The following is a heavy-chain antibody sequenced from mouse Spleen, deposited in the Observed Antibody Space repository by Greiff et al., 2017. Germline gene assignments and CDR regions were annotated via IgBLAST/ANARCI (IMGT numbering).Heavy chain of an antibody. CDR2: IFPGTGTT. CDR3: AREYGSSYGAMDY. V-gene: IGHV1S132*01. Sequence: QVQLQQSGAELVKPGASVKLSCKTSGYTFTSYWIQWVKQRPGQGLGWIGEIFPGTGTTYYNEKFKGKATLTIDTSSSTAYMQLSSLTSEDSAVYFCAREYGSSYGAMDYWGLGTSVTVSS. D-gene: IGHD1-1*01. CDR1: GYTFTSYW. J-gene: IGHJ4*01.